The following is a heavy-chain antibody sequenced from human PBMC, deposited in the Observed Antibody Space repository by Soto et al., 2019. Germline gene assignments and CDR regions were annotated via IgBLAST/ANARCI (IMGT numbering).Heavy chain of an antibody. V-gene: IGHV3-21*01. CDR1: GFTFTRYS. Sequence: EVQLVESGGGLVKPGGSLRLSCAASGFTFTRYSMNWVRQAPGKGLDWVSSISSTTNYIYYADSMKGRFTVSRDNAKNSVYLEMNSLSAEDTALYYCARESEDLTSNFDYWGQGTLVTVSS. CDR2: ISSTTNYI. CDR3: ARESEDLTSNFDY. J-gene: IGHJ4*02.